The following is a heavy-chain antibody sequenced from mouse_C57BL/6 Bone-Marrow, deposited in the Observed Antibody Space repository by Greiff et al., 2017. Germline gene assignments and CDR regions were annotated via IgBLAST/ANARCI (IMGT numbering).Heavy chain of an antibody. D-gene: IGHD2-3*01. J-gene: IGHJ3*01. CDR1: GFSFTSYG. CDR3: AIGYYWCAY. Sequence: QVQLKESGPGLVQPSQSLSITCTVSGFSFTSYGVHWVRQSPGKGLEWLGVIWRGGSTDYNAAFMSRLSITKDNSMSQVFFKMNSLQADDTARYYCAIGYYWCAYWGKGTLVTVSA. CDR2: IWRGGST. V-gene: IGHV2-5*01.